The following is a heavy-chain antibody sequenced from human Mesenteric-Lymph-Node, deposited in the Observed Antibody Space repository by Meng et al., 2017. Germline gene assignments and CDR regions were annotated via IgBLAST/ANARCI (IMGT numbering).Heavy chain of an antibody. V-gene: IGHV4-34*01. Sequence: SQTLSLTCAVYGGSFSGYYWSWIRQPPGKGLEWIGEINHSGSPSYAPSLNSRVTISSDTSKNQFSLSLTSVTAADTAVYYCARASTITGRAFDIWGQGTMVTVSS. CDR2: INHSGSP. CDR1: GGSFSGYY. CDR3: ARASTITGRAFDI. D-gene: IGHD5-24*01. J-gene: IGHJ3*02.